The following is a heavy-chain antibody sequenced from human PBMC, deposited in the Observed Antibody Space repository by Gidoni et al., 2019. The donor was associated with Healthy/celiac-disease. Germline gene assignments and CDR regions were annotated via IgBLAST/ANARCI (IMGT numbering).Heavy chain of an antibody. Sequence: EVQLVQSGAEVKKPGESLKISCKGSGYSFTSYWIGWVRQMPGKGLEWMGIIYPGDSDTRYSPSFQGQVTISADKSISTAYLQWSSLKASDTAMYYCARTLYYDFWSGTRGWFDPWGQGTLVTVSS. V-gene: IGHV5-51*01. D-gene: IGHD3-3*01. J-gene: IGHJ5*02. CDR1: GYSFTSYW. CDR3: ARTLYYDFWSGTRGWFDP. CDR2: IYPGDSDT.